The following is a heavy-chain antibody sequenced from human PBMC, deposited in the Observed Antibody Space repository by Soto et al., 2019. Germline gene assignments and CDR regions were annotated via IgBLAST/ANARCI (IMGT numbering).Heavy chain of an antibody. CDR3: AKDIVPNSRRARQSRALYYYYCMDV. J-gene: IGHJ6*02. V-gene: IGHV3-9*01. D-gene: IGHD6-6*01. CDR1: GFTFADYA. CDR2: INWNSASI. Sequence: EVQLVESGGGLIQPGRSLRVSCAASGFTFADYAMHWVRQAPGKGLEWVSGINWNSASIDYADSVRGRFTISRDNAKNSLYLQMNSLRAEDTALYYCAKDIVPNSRRARQSRALYYYYCMDVWGQGTTVTVSS.